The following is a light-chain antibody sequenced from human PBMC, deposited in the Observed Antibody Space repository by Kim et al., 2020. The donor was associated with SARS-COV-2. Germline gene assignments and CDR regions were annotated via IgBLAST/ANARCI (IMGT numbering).Light chain of an antibody. V-gene: IGLV9-49*01. CDR3: GADHGSGSNFVWV. Sequence: CTLRSGYSNYKGDWYQQRPGKGPRFVMRVGTGGIVGSKGDGIPDRFSVLGSGLNRYLTIKNIQEEDESDYHCGADHGSGSNFVWVFGGGTQLTVL. CDR2: VGTGGIVG. J-gene: IGLJ3*02. CDR1: SGYSNYK.